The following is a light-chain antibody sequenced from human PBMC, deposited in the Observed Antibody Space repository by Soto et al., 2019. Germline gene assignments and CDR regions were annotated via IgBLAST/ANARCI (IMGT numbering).Light chain of an antibody. J-gene: IGKJ2*01. CDR1: QTADKW. V-gene: IGKV1-5*01. CDR2: DAS. CDR3: QQYNDYPYT. Sequence: DIQVTQPPSTLSASVGDRVIIACRASQTADKWVAWYQQKPGKAPNVLIYDASRLESGVPSRFSGGGSGTLFTLTISNLQPDDFATYYCQQYNDYPYTFGQGTKVEI.